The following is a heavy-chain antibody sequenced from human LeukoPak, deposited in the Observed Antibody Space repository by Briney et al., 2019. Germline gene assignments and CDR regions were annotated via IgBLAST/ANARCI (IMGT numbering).Heavy chain of an antibody. J-gene: IGHJ6*03. CDR1: GFTFSSYA. D-gene: IGHD1-14*01. CDR3: AKVRNPKLRYYYYMDV. Sequence: PGGSLRLSCAASGFTFSSYAMSWVRQATGEGVEWVSDISGSGGSTYYADSVKGRFTISRDNSKNTLYLQMNSLRAEDTAVYYCAKVRNPKLRYYYYMDVWGKGTPVTVSS. CDR2: ISGSGGST. V-gene: IGHV3-23*01.